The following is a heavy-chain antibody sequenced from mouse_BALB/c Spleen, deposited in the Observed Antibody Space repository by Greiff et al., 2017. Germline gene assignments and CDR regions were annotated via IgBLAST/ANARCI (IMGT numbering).Heavy chain of an antibody. CDR3: ATGDGS. J-gene: IGHJ3*02. Sequence: EVKVVESGAELVKPGASVKLSCTASGFNIKDTYMHWVKQRPEQGLEWIGRIDPANGNTKYDPKFQGKASITADTSSNTAYLQLSSLTSEDTAVYYCATGDGSWGQGTLVTVSA. V-gene: IGHV14-3*02. CDR1: GFNIKDTY. CDR2: IDPANGNT.